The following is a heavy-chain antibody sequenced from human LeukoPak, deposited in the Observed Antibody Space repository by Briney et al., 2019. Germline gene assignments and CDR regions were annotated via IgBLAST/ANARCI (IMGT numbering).Heavy chain of an antibody. CDR2: IYSGDNT. Sequence: GGSLRLSCAASGFTVSSNYMSWVRQAPGKGLEWVSVIYSGDNTDYADSVKGRFTISRDNSKNTLYLQMNSLRAEDTAVYYCARGGYCSGNSCYGSRFDPWGQGTLVTVSS. CDR3: ARGGYCSGNSCYGSRFDP. V-gene: IGHV3-53*01. J-gene: IGHJ5*02. CDR1: GFTVSSNY. D-gene: IGHD2-15*01.